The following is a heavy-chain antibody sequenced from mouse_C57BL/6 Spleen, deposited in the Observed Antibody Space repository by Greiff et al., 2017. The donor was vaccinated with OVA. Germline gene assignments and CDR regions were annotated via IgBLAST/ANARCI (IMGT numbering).Heavy chain of an antibody. CDR3: ARESITTVSPWYFDV. Sequence: QVQLQQPGAELVRPGSSVKLSCKASGYTFTSYWMHWVKQRPIQGLEWIGNIDPSDSETHYNQKFKDKATLTVDKSSSTAYMQLSSLTSEDSAVYYCARESITTVSPWYFDVWGTGTTVTVSS. V-gene: IGHV1-52*01. D-gene: IGHD1-1*01. CDR1: GYTFTSYW. J-gene: IGHJ1*03. CDR2: IDPSDSET.